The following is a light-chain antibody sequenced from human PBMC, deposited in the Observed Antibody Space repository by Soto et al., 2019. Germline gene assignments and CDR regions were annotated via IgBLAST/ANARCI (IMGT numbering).Light chain of an antibody. Sequence: EIVMTQSPAILSVSPGERATLSCRASQSVSSNLAWYQQKPGQAPWLLIFGASTRATGIPARFSGSGSGTEFTLTISSLQSEDFAVYYCHQFYRSGSFGQGTNLEIK. CDR1: QSVSSN. CDR2: GAS. J-gene: IGKJ2*03. V-gene: IGKV3-15*01. CDR3: HQFYRSGS.